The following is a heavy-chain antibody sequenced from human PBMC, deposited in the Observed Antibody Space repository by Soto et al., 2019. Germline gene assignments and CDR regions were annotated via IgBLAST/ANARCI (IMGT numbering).Heavy chain of an antibody. CDR2: ISGSGGST. CDR3: AKDPNFYDSSGYYPFYYYYGMDV. CDR1: GFTFSSYA. J-gene: IGHJ6*02. D-gene: IGHD3-22*01. V-gene: IGHV3-23*01. Sequence: EVQLLESGGGLVQPGGSLRLSCAASGFTFSSYAMSWVRQAPGKGLEWVSAISGSGGSTYYADSVKGRFTISRDNSKNTLYLQMKSLRAEDTAVYYCAKDPNFYDSSGYYPFYYYYGMDVWGQGTTVTVSS.